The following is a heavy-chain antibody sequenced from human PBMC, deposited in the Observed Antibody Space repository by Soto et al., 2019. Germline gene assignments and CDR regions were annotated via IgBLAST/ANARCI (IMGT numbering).Heavy chain of an antibody. J-gene: IGHJ3*02. D-gene: IGHD4-4*01. Sequence: QVQLVESGGGVVQPGRSLRLSCAASGFTFSSYAMHWVRQAPGKGLEWVAVISYDGSNKYYADSVKGRFTISRDNSKNTLYLQMNSLRAEDTAVYYCARDNLQSGSDAFDIWGQGTMVTVSS. CDR1: GFTFSSYA. CDR2: ISYDGSNK. V-gene: IGHV3-30-3*01. CDR3: ARDNLQSGSDAFDI.